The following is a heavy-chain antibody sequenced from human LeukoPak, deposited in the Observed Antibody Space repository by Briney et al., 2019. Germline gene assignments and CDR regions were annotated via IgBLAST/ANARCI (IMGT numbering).Heavy chain of an antibody. CDR3: ARGPPNWGYDY. CDR1: GGSVSSGSYY. Sequence: SETLSLTCTVSGGSVSSGSYYWSWIRQPPGKGLEWIGYIYYSGSTNYNPSLKSRVTISVDTSKNQFSLKLSSVTAADTAVYYCARGPPNWGYDYWGPGTLVTVSS. J-gene: IGHJ4*02. D-gene: IGHD7-27*01. V-gene: IGHV4-61*01. CDR2: IYYSGST.